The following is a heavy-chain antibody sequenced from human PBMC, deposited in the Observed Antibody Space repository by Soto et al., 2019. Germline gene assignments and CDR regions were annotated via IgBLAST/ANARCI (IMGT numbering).Heavy chain of an antibody. D-gene: IGHD6-19*01. J-gene: IGHJ4*02. CDR2: IGVDGVTT. CDR1: GFTFSNFG. V-gene: IGHV3-23*01. Sequence: EVQLLESGGDLVQPGGSLRLSCVASGFTFSNFGMSWVRQAPGQGLQWVSIIGVDGVTTYYADSVRGRFTISRDNSKNTLYLQRNSLRAEDTAIYYCVKDRTMAAPNDYFDYWGQGTLVTVSS. CDR3: VKDRTMAAPNDYFDY.